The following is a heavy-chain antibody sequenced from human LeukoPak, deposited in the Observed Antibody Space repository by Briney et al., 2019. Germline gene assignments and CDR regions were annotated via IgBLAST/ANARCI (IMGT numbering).Heavy chain of an antibody. CDR3: ARDLYCGGDCYSKENWFDP. CDR1: GGSISSSNW. J-gene: IGHJ5*02. D-gene: IGHD2-21*02. CDR2: IYHSGST. V-gene: IGHV4-4*02. Sequence: SGTLSLTCAVSGGSISSSNWWSWVRQPPGKGLEWIGEIYHSGSTNYNPSLKSRVTISVDTSKNQFSLKLSSVTAADTAVYYCARDLYCGGDCYSKENWFDPWGQGTLVTVSS.